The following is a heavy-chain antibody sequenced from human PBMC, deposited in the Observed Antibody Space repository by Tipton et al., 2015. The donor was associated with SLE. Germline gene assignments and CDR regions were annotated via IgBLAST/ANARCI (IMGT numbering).Heavy chain of an antibody. CDR3: ATAMPLVGSTMVRGEDAFDI. CDR2: IYYSGST. D-gene: IGHD3-10*01. V-gene: IGHV4-59*01. Sequence: TLSLTCTVSGGSTSSYYWSWIRQPPGKGLEWIGYIYYSGSTNYNPSLKSRVTISVDTSKNQFSLKLSSVTAADTAVYYCATAMPLVGSTMVRGEDAFDIWGQGTMVTVSS. J-gene: IGHJ3*02. CDR1: GGSTSSYY.